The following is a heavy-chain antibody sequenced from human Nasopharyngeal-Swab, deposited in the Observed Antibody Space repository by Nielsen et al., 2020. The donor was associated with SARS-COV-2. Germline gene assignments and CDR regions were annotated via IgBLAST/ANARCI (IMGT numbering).Heavy chain of an antibody. J-gene: IGHJ5*02. CDR1: GYTFTSYG. CDR2: ISAYNGNT. V-gene: IGHV1-18*01. Sequence: ASVKVSCKASGYTFTSYGISWVRQAPGQGLEWMGWISAYNGNTNYAQKLQGRVTMTEDTSTDTAYMELSSLRSEDTAVYYCATVRDIAAAGNGSNWFDPWGQGTLVTVSS. CDR3: ATVRDIAAAGNGSNWFDP. D-gene: IGHD6-13*01.